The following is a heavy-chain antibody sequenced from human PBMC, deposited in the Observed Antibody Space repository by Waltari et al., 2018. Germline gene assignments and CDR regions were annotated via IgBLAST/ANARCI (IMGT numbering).Heavy chain of an antibody. Sequence: EVQLVESGGGLVKPGGSLRLSCAASGFTFSNAWMSWVRQAPGKGLEWVGRIKSKTDGGTTEYAEPVKGRFTISRDDSKTTLYLQMNSLKTEDTAVYYCTTDLGNCSSTSCYEKDAFDIWGQGTMVTVSS. CDR3: TTDLGNCSSTSCYEKDAFDI. V-gene: IGHV3-15*01. J-gene: IGHJ3*02. CDR2: IKSKTDGGTT. D-gene: IGHD2-2*01. CDR1: GFTFSNAW.